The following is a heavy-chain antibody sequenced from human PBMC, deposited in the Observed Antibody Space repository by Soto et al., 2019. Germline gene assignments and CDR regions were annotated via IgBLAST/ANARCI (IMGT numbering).Heavy chain of an antibody. V-gene: IGHV3-23*01. D-gene: IGHD6-6*01. CDR1: GFTFSSYA. CDR2: ISGSGGST. CDR3: AKDGSSHRSPYGMDV. J-gene: IGHJ6*02. Sequence: EVQLLESGGGLVQPGGSLRLSCAASGFTFSSYAMSWVRQAPGKGREWVSAISGSGGSTYYADSVKGRFTISGDHSKYTLYLQMTSLRAEDTAVYYCAKDGSSHRSPYGMDVWGQGTTVTVSS.